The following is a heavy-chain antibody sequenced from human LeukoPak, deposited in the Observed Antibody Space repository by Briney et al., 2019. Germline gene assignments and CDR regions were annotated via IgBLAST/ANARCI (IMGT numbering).Heavy chain of an antibody. CDR2: IYYSGST. Sequence: SETLSLTCTVSGGSISSSSYYWGWIRQPPGKGLEWIGSIYYSGSTYYNPSLKSRVTISVDTSKNQFSLKLSSVTAADTAVYYCARSTWHSSGYYRSPDYWGQGTLVTVSS. CDR1: GGSISSSSYY. D-gene: IGHD3-22*01. V-gene: IGHV4-39*01. CDR3: ARSTWHSSGYYRSPDY. J-gene: IGHJ4*02.